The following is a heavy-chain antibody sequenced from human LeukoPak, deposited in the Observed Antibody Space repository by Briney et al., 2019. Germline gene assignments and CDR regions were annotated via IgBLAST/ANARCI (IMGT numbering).Heavy chain of an antibody. CDR3: ARDRGSKRVAYCGGDCYIGHFDL. V-gene: IGHV1-46*01. D-gene: IGHD2-21*02. CDR1: GYTFTSYY. Sequence: VASVTVSCKASGYTFTSYYMHWVRQAPGQGLEWMGIINPSGGSTSYAQQLQGRVTMTRDTSTSTVYMELSSLRSEDTAVYYCARDRGSKRVAYCGGDCYIGHFDLWGRGTLVTVSS. CDR2: INPSGGST. J-gene: IGHJ2*01.